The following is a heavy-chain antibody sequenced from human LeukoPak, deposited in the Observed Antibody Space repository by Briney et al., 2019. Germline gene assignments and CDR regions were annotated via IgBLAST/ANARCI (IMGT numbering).Heavy chain of an antibody. CDR1: GYIFSGYY. V-gene: IGHV1-2*02. CDR2: INPNGGGT. Sequence: GASVKVSCKASGYIFSGYYMHWVRQAPGRGLEWMGWINPNGGGTNSAQKFQGRVTMTRDTSINTVYMELNSLRSDDTAVYYCARDLGDGNGMGNYYFDYWGQGTLVTVSS. CDR3: ARDLGDGNGMGNYYFDY. D-gene: IGHD2-8*01. J-gene: IGHJ4*02.